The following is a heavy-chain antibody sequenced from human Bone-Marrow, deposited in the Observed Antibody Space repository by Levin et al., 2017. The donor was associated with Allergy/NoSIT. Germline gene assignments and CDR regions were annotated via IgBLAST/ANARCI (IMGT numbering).Heavy chain of an antibody. V-gene: IGHV1-2*02. D-gene: IGHD2-15*01. CDR1: GYTFTGYY. J-gene: IGHJ5*02. CDR2: INPNSGGT. CDR3: ARPIQPRVYCSGGGTNWFDP. Sequence: GESLKISCKASGYTFTGYYMHWVRQAPGQGLEWMGWINPNSGGTNYAQKFQGRVTMTRDTSISTAYMELSRLRSDDTAVYYCARPIQPRVYCSGGGTNWFDPWGQGTLVTVSS.